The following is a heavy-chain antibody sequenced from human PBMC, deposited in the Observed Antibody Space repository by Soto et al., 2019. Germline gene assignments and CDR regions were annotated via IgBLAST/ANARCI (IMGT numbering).Heavy chain of an antibody. CDR2: IYWDDDK. CDR3: AHRRRMVRGRSAEYFQH. V-gene: IGHV2-5*02. J-gene: IGHJ1*01. Sequence: QITLKESGPPLVKPTQTLTLTCTFSGFSLSTSGVGVGWIRQPPGKALEWLALIYWDDDKRYSPSLKSRLTITKDTSKNQVVLTMTNMDPVDTATYYCAHRRRMVRGRSAEYFQHWGQGTLVTVSS. CDR1: GFSLSTSGVG. D-gene: IGHD3-10*01.